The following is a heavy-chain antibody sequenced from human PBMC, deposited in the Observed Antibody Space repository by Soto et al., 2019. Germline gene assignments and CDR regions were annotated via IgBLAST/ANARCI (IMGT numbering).Heavy chain of an antibody. CDR3: VSKLGPYYYGLDV. D-gene: IGHD3-16*01. CDR1: GDSSTNNHW. J-gene: IGHJ6*02. CDR2: IYHTGIA. Sequence: SETLSLTCTGYGDSSTNNHWWSWVRQPPGKGPELVRQIYHTGIANYNPSLESRVAFSVHKSKNQFSLCLTSVTAADTAVYYCVSKLGPYYYGLDVWGQGTTVT. V-gene: IGHV4-4*02.